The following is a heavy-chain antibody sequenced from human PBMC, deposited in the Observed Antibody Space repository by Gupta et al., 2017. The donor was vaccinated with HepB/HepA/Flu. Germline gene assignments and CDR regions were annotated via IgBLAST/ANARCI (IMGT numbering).Heavy chain of an antibody. V-gene: IGHV4-34*01. J-gene: IGHJ5*02. CDR3: ARGVRSSHCVTGSCYSVMRFDP. CDR2: IDPDGRP. CDR1: DGTLNGYS. D-gene: IGHD3-22*01. Sequence: QVPLQQWGAGLFKPSETLSLTCTVPDGTLNGYSWNWIRRPPGKDLEWIGEIDPDGRPNYTPSLESRVTISVDRSKNLFSLNLNSVTAAVTAVYYCARGVRSSHCVTGSCYSVMRFDPWGQGTLATVSS.